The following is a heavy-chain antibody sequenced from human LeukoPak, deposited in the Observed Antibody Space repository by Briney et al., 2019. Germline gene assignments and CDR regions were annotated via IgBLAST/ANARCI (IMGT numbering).Heavy chain of an antibody. CDR3: AREFLGVAGTADY. CDR1: GFTFSSYS. CDR2: ISSSSSYI. D-gene: IGHD6-19*01. Sequence: GSLRLSCAASGFTFSSYSMNWVRQAPGKGLEWVSSISSSSSYIYYADSVKGRFTISRDNAKNSLYLQMNSLRAEDTAVYYCAREFLGVAGTADYWGQGTLVTVSS. V-gene: IGHV3-21*01. J-gene: IGHJ4*02.